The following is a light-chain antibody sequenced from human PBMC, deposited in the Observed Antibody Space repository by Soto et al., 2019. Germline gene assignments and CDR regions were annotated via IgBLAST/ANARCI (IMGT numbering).Light chain of an antibody. CDR3: SSYTSSSTLV. J-gene: IGLJ2*01. CDR1: SSDVGGYNY. Sequence: QSVLTQPASVSGSPGQSITLSCTGTSSDVGGYNYVSWYQQHPGKAPKLMIYDVSNRPSGVSNRFSGSKSSNTASLTISGLQAEDEADYYCSSYTSSSTLVFGGGTQLTVL. CDR2: DVS. V-gene: IGLV2-14*01.